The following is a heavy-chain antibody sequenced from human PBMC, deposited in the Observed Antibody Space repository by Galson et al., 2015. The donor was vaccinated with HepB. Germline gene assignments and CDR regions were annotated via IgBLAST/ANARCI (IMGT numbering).Heavy chain of an antibody. CDR3: ATDPTFVRHAFDI. CDR1: GYTLTELS. D-gene: IGHD1-1*01. CDR2: FDPEDGET. Sequence: SVKVSCKVSGYTLTELSMHWVRQAPGKGLEWMGGFDPEDGETIYAQKFQGRVTMTEDTSTDTAYMELSSLRSEDTAVYYCATDPTFVRHAFDIWGQGTMVTVSS. V-gene: IGHV1-24*01. J-gene: IGHJ3*02.